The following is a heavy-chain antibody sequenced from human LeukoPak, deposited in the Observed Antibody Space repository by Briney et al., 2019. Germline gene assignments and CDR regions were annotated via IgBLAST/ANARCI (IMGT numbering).Heavy chain of an antibody. CDR2: ITDAVGST. CDR1: GFTFSSYT. J-gene: IGHJ4*02. V-gene: IGHV3-23*01. D-gene: IGHD5-12*01. Sequence: GGSLRLSCAASGFTFSSYTMSWVRQAPGKGLEWVSAITDAVGSTHYADSVRGRFTISSDNSKNTVYLQMNSLRPEDMAVYYCAKEIFSGLLYIDYWGQGTLVTVSS. CDR3: AKEIFSGLLYIDY.